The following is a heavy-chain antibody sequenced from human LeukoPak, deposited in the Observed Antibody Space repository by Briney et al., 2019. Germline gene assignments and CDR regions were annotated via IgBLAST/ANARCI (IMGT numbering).Heavy chain of an antibody. CDR2: ISYDGSNK. Sequence: GGSLRLSCAPSGFSFSNYGMHWVRQAPGKGMEWVAVISYDGSNKYYVNSVKGRFTISRDNSKNTLYLQMNSLRAEDTAVYYCAKEYPYYCDYWGQGTLVTVSS. CDR1: GFSFSNYG. D-gene: IGHD2-2*01. CDR3: AKEYPYYCDY. V-gene: IGHV3-30*18. J-gene: IGHJ4*02.